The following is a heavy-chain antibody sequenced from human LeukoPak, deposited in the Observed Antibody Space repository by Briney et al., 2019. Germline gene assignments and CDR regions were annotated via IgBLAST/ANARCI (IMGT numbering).Heavy chain of an antibody. J-gene: IGHJ4*02. V-gene: IGHV4-39*01. CDR2: IYYSGST. CDR1: GGSISSYY. D-gene: IGHD1-1*01. Sequence: SETLSLTCTVSGGSISSYYWGWIRQPPGKGLEWIGSIYYSGSTYYNPSLKSRVTISVDTSKNQFSLKLSSVTAADTAVYYCARQYNWNDGFDYWGQGTLVTVSS. CDR3: ARQYNWNDGFDY.